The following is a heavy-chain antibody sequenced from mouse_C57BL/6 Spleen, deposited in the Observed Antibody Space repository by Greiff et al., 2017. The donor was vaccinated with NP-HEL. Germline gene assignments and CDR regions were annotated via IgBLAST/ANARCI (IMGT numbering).Heavy chain of an antibody. J-gene: IGHJ1*03. Sequence: EVKLQQSGPGLAKPSQSLSLTCSVTGYSITSDYWNWIRKFPGNKLEYMGYISYSGSTYYNPSLKSRISITRDTSKNQYYLQLNSVTTEDTATYYCASRTLGRSYFDVWGTGTTVTVSS. V-gene: IGHV3-8*01. CDR2: ISYSGST. CDR3: ASRTLGRSYFDV. D-gene: IGHD4-1*01. CDR1: GYSITSDY.